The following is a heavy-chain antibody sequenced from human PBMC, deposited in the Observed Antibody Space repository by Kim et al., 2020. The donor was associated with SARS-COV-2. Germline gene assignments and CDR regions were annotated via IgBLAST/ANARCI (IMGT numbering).Heavy chain of an antibody. CDR2: ISSSSSTI. D-gene: IGHD3-22*01. J-gene: IGHJ3*02. V-gene: IGHV3-48*02. Sequence: GGSLRLSCAASGFTFSSYSMNWVRQAPGKGLEWVSYISSSSSTIYYADSVKGRFTISRDNAKNSLYLQMNSLRDEDTAVYYCATQSSGYYGGAFVIWGQGTIVTVSS. CDR3: ATQSSGYYGGAFVI. CDR1: GFTFSSYS.